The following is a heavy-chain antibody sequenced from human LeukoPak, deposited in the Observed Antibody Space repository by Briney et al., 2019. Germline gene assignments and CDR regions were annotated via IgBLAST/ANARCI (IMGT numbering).Heavy chain of an antibody. V-gene: IGHV2-70*04. J-gene: IGHJ4*02. CDR1: GFALSTPEMG. D-gene: IGHD2-15*01. Sequence: ESGPALVKPTQTLTLTCTFSGFALSTPEMGVTWIRQPPGKALEWLARIDWDDDKFYSPSLRTRLTISKDTPKNQVVLRMTNMDPVHTGTYYCARMTPDSPSFDYWGQGALITVSS. CDR3: ARMTPDSPSFDY. CDR2: IDWDDDK.